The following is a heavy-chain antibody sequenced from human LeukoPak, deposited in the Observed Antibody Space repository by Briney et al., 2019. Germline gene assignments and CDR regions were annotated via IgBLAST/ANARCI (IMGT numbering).Heavy chain of an antibody. Sequence: PGGSLRLSCAASGFTFSNAWMSWVRQAPGKGLEWVGRIKSKTDGGTTDYAAPVKGRFTISRDDSKNTLYLQMNSLKTEDTAVYYCTTQQWLAQQRDYWGQGTLVTVSS. CDR3: TTQQWLAQQRDY. CDR2: IKSKTDGGTT. CDR1: GFTFSNAW. D-gene: IGHD6-19*01. V-gene: IGHV3-15*01. J-gene: IGHJ4*02.